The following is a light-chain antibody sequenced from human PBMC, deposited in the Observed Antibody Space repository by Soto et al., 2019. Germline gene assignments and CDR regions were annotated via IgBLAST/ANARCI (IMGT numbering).Light chain of an antibody. J-gene: IGKJ4*01. CDR1: QSLSSSY. CDR3: QQFATSPLT. V-gene: IGKV3-20*01. Sequence: ENVLTQSPGTLSLSPGERATLSCRASQSLSSSYLAWYQQKPGQAPRLLIYGASSRATGIPDGFSGSGSGTDFTLTISRLEPEDFAVYYCQQFATSPLTFGGGTKVEIK. CDR2: GAS.